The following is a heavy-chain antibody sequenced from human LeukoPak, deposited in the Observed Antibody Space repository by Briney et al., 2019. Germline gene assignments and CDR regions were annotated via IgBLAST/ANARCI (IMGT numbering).Heavy chain of an antibody. CDR3: ARTRRDIVVIPAAADAFDI. J-gene: IGHJ3*02. CDR2: IIPIFGTP. CDR1: GGTFSSYT. V-gene: IGHV1-69*05. D-gene: IGHD2-2*01. Sequence: SVKVSCKASGGTFSSYTISWVRQARGQGLEWMGRIIPIFGTPNYAQKFQGRVTITTDESTSTAYMELSSLRSEDTAVYYCARTRRDIVVIPAAADAFDIWGQGTMVTVSS.